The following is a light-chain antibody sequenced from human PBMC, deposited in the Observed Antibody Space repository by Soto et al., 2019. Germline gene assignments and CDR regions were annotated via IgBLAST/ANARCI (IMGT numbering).Light chain of an antibody. Sequence: QSALTQPASVSGSPGQSITISCTGTSSDVGSYNLVSWYQQHPGKAPKLMIYEGSKRPSGVSNRFSGSKSGNTASLTISGLHAEDEADYYCCSYAGSSTFAVFGGGTKLTVL. CDR2: EGS. CDR1: SSDVGSYNL. V-gene: IGLV2-23*03. CDR3: CSYAGSSTFAV. J-gene: IGLJ2*01.